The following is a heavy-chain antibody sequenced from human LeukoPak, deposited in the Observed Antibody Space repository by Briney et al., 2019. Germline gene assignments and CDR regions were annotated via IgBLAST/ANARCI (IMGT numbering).Heavy chain of an antibody. Sequence: ASVKVSCKASGGTFSSYAISWVRQAPGQGLEWMGGIIPIFGTANYAQKFQGRVTITTDESTSTAYMELSSLRSEDTAVYYCARVKFVTDSSGYYLPGYFDYWGQGTRVTVSS. CDR3: ARVKFVTDSSGYYLPGYFDY. CDR2: IIPIFGTA. CDR1: GGTFSSYA. D-gene: IGHD3-22*01. J-gene: IGHJ4*02. V-gene: IGHV1-69*05.